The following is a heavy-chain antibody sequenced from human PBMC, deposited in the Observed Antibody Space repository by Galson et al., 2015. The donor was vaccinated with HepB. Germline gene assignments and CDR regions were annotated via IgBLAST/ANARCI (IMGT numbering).Heavy chain of an antibody. V-gene: IGHV1-69*10. J-gene: IGHJ4*02. CDR3: ARSGLVGAALSFDY. Sequence: SVKVSCKASGGTFNNYAISWVRQAPGQGLEWMGGIVPMLDVVNYAQRFQGRVTITADKSTSTAYMELSGLRSEDTAVYYCARSGLVGAALSFDYWGQGTLVTVSS. CDR1: GGTFNNYA. D-gene: IGHD1-26*01. CDR2: IVPMLDVV.